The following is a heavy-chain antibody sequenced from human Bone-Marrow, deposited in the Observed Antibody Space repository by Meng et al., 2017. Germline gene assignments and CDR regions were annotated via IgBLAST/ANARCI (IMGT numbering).Heavy chain of an antibody. J-gene: IGHJ3*02. D-gene: IGHD3-16*01. CDR2: IKQDGSEK. V-gene: IGHV3-7*01. CDR1: GFTFSSYW. Sequence: GESLKISCAASGFTFSSYWMSWVRQAPGKGLEWVANIKQDGSEKYYVDSAKGRFTISRDNAKNSLYLQMNSLRAEDTAVYYCAREGDGAFDIWGQGTMVTVSS. CDR3: AREGDGAFDI.